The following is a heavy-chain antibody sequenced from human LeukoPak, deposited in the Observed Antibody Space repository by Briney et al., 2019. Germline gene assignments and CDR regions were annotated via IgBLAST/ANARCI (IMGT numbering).Heavy chain of an antibody. V-gene: IGHV3-9*01. D-gene: IGHD3-10*01. CDR1: GFTFDDYA. CDR3: AKDISGPVRGVLNV. CDR2: ISWNSGSI. J-gene: IGHJ6*02. Sequence: GGSLRLSCAASGFTFDDYAMHWVRQAPGKGLEWVSGISWNSGSIGYADSVKGRFTISRDNAKNSLYLQMNSLRGEDTALYYCAKDISGPVRGVLNVWGQGTTVTVSS.